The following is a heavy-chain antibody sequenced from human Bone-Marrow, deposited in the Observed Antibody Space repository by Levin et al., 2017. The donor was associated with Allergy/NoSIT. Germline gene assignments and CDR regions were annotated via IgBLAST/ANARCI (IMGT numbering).Heavy chain of an antibody. J-gene: IGHJ4*02. Sequence: KISCQAFGGTFNSYAITWVRQAPGQGLEWMGGVIPISETPKYAQEFKGRVTITADHSTNTAYMELTNLRSDDTAVYFCAWKGADPSHTTGIYYSFDYWGEGTVVIVSS. CDR3: AWKGADPSHTTGIYYSFDY. CDR1: GGTFNSYA. CDR2: VIPISETP. V-gene: IGHV1-69*01. D-gene: IGHD1-1*01.